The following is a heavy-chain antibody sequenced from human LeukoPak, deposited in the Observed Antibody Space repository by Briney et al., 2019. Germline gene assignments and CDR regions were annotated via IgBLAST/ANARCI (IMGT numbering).Heavy chain of an antibody. J-gene: IGHJ3*01. CDR1: GGSISSGGFS. D-gene: IGHD3-22*01. CDR3: ASSGYPLDAFDL. Sequence: SQTLSLTCAVSGGSISSGGFSWSWIRQPPGKGLEWIGYIYHSGSTYYNPSLKSRVTISVDRSKNQFSLKLSSVTAADTAVYYCASSGYPLDAFDLWGQGTMVTVSS. V-gene: IGHV4-30-2*01. CDR2: IYHSGST.